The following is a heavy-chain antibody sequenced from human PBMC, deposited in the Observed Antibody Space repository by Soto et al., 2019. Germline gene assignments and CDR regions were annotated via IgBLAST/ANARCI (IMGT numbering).Heavy chain of an antibody. CDR3: AKRGRQWLVTSDLNY. D-gene: IGHD6-19*01. Sequence: VQLVESGGGVVQPGRSLRLSCAASGFTFSDYAMHWVRQAPGKGLEWVAVVSHDGRNTHYADSVKGRFTISRDSSKNTVSREMTSRRAEDTAVYYGAKRGRQWLVTSDLNYWGQGALVTVSS. J-gene: IGHJ4*02. CDR2: VSHDGRNT. CDR1: GFTFSDYA. V-gene: IGHV3-30*18.